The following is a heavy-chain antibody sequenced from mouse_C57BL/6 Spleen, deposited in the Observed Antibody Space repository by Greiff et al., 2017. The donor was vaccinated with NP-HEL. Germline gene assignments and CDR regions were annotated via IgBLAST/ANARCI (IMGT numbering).Heavy chain of an antibody. V-gene: IGHV7-3*01. Sequence: EVNLVESGGGLVQPGGSLSLSCAASGFTFTDYYMSWVRQPPGKALEWLGFIRNKANGYTTEYSASVKGRFTISRDNSQSILYLQMNALRAEDSATYYCARYYGSSYPYYFDYWGQGTTLTVSS. J-gene: IGHJ2*01. CDR1: GFTFTDYY. D-gene: IGHD1-1*01. CDR2: IRNKANGYTT. CDR3: ARYYGSSYPYYFDY.